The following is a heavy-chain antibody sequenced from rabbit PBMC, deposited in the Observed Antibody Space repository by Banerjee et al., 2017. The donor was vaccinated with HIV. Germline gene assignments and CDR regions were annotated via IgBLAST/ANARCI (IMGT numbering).Heavy chain of an antibody. V-gene: IGHV1S40*01. D-gene: IGHD6-1*01. CDR1: GFSFSSSYC. CDR3: ARGYYSYGYVGDAYFSL. J-gene: IGHJ3*01. Sequence: QSLEESGGGLVKPEGSLTLTCTASGFSFSSSYCMCWVRQAPGKGLEWIACIYAGSSDNTYYASWAKGRFTISKTSSTTVTLQMTSLTAADTATYFCARGYYSYGYVGDAYFSLWGQGTLVTVS. CDR2: IYAGSSDNT.